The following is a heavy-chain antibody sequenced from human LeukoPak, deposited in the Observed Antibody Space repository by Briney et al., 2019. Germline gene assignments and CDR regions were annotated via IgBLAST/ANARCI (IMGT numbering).Heavy chain of an antibody. CDR2: IIPILGIA. V-gene: IGHV1-69*04. Sequence: ASVKVSCKASGGTFSSYAISWVRQAPGQGLEWVGRIIPILGIANYAQKFQGRVTITADKSTSTAYMELSSLRSEDTAVYYCARDKQQQLVPQRTPTPSYYYYGMDVWGQGTTVTVSS. D-gene: IGHD6-13*01. J-gene: IGHJ6*02. CDR3: ARDKQQQLVPQRTPTPSYYYYGMDV. CDR1: GGTFSSYA.